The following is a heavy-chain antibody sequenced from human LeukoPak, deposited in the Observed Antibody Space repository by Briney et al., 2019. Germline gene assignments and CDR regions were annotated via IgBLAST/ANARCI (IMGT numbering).Heavy chain of an antibody. Sequence: PGGSLRLSCAASGFTFSSHSMNWVRQAPGKGLEWVSYISSSSTIYYADSVKGRFTISRDNAKNSLYLQMNSLRAEDTAVYYCARALTADYYYYYMDVWGKGTTVTVSS. CDR3: ARALTADYYYYYMDV. J-gene: IGHJ6*03. D-gene: IGHD7-27*01. CDR1: GFTFSSHS. CDR2: ISSSSTI. V-gene: IGHV3-48*01.